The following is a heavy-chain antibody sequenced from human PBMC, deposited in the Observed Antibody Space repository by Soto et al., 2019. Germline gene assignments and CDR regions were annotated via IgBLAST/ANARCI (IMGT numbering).Heavy chain of an antibody. V-gene: IGHV4-31*03. D-gene: IGHD7-27*01. CDR2: IYSRGDT. Sequence: QVQLQESGPGLVRPSQTLSLTCTVSGCSVTSGGYYWSWIRHCPGQGLEWIGYIYSRGDTNYNPSLNSRVALSVDTSNNPFSLQLTSVTVADTAIYYCTRDWGPPGTHGYYSWGQGILVTVSS. CDR3: TRDWGPPGTHGYYS. J-gene: IGHJ4*02. CDR1: GCSVTSGGYY.